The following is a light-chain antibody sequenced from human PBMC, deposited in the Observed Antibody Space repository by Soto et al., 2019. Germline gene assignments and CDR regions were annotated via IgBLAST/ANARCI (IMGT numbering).Light chain of an antibody. J-gene: IGKJ2*01. CDR1: QSVSSN. CDR3: QQYNNWPPRYT. V-gene: IGKV3-15*01. Sequence: EIVMTQSPATLSVSPGERATLSCRASQSVSSNLAWYQQKPGQAPRLLIYGASTRATGIPARFSGSGSGTEFTLTISSLQSEDFAVYYCQQYNNWPPRYTFGKWTKLEIK. CDR2: GAS.